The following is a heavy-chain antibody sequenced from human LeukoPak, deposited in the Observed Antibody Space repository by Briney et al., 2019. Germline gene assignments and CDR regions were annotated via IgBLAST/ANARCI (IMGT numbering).Heavy chain of an antibody. V-gene: IGHV3-72*01. D-gene: IGHD1-26*01. J-gene: IGHJ4*02. Sequence: PGGSLRLSCAASGFTFSDHYMDWVRQAPGKWLEWVGRIRGKANSYSTEYAASVKGRFTISRDDSENSLYVQMNSLKTEDTAVYYCARGGSYRHFDYWGQGTLVTVSS. CDR2: IRGKANSYST. CDR3: ARGGSYRHFDY. CDR1: GFTFSDHY.